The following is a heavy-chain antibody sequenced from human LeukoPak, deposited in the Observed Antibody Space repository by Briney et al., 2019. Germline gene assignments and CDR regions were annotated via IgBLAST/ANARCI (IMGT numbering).Heavy chain of an antibody. D-gene: IGHD3-22*01. CDR3: ARGRGYYDSSGYYYVGAFDI. CDR1: GGTFSSYA. V-gene: IGHV1-69*04. J-gene: IGHJ3*02. CDR2: IIPILGIA. Sequence: SVKVSCKASGGTFSSYAISWVRQAPGQGLEWMGRIIPILGIANYAQKFQGRVTITADKSTSTAYMELGSLRSEDTAVYYCARGRGYYDSSGYYYVGAFDIWGQGTMVTVSS.